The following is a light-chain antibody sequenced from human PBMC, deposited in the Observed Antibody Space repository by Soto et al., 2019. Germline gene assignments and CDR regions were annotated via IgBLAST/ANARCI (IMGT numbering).Light chain of an antibody. CDR3: QQYDDWPPWT. CDR2: GAS. CDR1: QTVNNS. J-gene: IGKJ1*01. Sequence: EIVMTHSPATLSVSPGERATLFCRASQTVNNSLAWYQQKPGQAPRLLIYGASTRATGIPARFSGSGSGTEFTLTISSLQSEDFAVYYCQQYDDWPPWTFGQGTKVEIK. V-gene: IGKV3-15*01.